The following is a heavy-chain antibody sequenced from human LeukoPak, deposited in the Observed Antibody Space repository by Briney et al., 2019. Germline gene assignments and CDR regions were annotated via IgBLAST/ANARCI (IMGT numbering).Heavy chain of an antibody. J-gene: IGHJ4*02. CDR3: ARDLGGGYDSILGY. D-gene: IGHD5-12*01. CDR1: EFTFNNYW. CDR2: IRYDGSNK. V-gene: IGHV3-30*02. Sequence: GGSLRLSCAASEFTFNNYWMGWVRQAPGKGLEWVAFIRYDGSNKYYTDSVKGRFTISRDNSKNTLYLQMNSLRAEDTAVYYCARDLGGGYDSILGYWGQGTLVTVSS.